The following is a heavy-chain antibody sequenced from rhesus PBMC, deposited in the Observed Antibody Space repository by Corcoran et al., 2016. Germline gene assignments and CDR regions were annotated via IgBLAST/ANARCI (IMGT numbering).Heavy chain of an antibody. V-gene: IGHV4-65*01. CDR1: GASVSSSNW. CDR3: ARLPLWTGYYTADY. Sequence: QVQLQESGPGLVKPSETLSLTCAVSGASVSSSNWWSWIRQPPGKGLEWIGYISGSSGSTYYNPSLKSRVTISTDTSKNQFSLKLSSVTAADTAVYYCARLPLWTGYYTADYWGQGVLVTVSS. D-gene: IGHD3-3*01. J-gene: IGHJ4*01. CDR2: ISGSSGST.